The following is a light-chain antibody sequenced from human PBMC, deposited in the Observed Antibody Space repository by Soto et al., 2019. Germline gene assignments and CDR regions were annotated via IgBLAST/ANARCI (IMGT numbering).Light chain of an antibody. Sequence: DIQMTQSPSTLSESVGDRVTIACRASQSISTWLAWYQQKPGKAPKLLIYKASILESGVPSRFSGSGSATEFTLTISSLQPEDFASYYCQQYETFPLTFGGGTKVEIK. CDR3: QQYETFPLT. V-gene: IGKV1-5*03. CDR1: QSISTW. CDR2: KAS. J-gene: IGKJ4*01.